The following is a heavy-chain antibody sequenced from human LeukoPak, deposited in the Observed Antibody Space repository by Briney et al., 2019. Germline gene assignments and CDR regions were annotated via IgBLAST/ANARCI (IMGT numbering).Heavy chain of an antibody. CDR3: AKEGDSGWALKNFDY. CDR1: GFTFSNYA. D-gene: IGHD6-19*01. V-gene: IGHV3-23*01. J-gene: IGHJ4*02. Sequence: GRSLRLSCAASGFTFSNYAMSWVRQAPGKGLEWVSTISGNGGHTYYADSVKGRFTISRDNSKNTLYLQMNSLRAEDTAIYYCAKEGDSGWALKNFDYWGQGTLVTVSS. CDR2: ISGNGGHT.